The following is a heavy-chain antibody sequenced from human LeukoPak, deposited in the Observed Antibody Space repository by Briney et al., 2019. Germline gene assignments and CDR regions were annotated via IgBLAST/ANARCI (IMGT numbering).Heavy chain of an antibody. D-gene: IGHD1-14*01. CDR1: GFTFSSSG. J-gene: IGHJ4*02. CDR3: AKDPRIFDY. CDR2: ISGSGGST. V-gene: IGHV3-23*01. Sequence: GGTLRLSCAASGFTFSSSGMSWVRQAPGKGLEWVSAISGSGGSTENADSVKGRFTISRDNSKNTLYLQMNSLRAEDTAVYYCAKDPRIFDYWGQGTLVTVSS.